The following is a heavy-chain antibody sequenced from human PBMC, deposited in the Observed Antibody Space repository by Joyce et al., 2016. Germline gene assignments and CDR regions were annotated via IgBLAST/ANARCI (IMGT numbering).Heavy chain of an antibody. Sequence: QVQLQESGPGLVKPSQTLSLTCTVSGGSISRGDYYWSWVRQSPGKGVEWIGYVYCGGSTRRNTSLKNRLTISADTSKNQFSLKVRSVTAADTAVYYCARGNGDFWSGYYNYFDYWGQGILVTVSS. J-gene: IGHJ4*02. V-gene: IGHV4-30-4*01. CDR3: ARGNGDFWSGYYNYFDY. D-gene: IGHD3-3*01. CDR2: VYCGGST. CDR1: GGSISRGDYY.